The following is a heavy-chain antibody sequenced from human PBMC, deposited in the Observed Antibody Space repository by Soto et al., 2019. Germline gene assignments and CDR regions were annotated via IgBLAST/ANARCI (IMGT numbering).Heavy chain of an antibody. CDR1: GYSFTNFH. CDR3: ARDVMGHDNYETIGYYFDH. V-gene: IGHV1-46*01. CDR2: IDPSGGIT. D-gene: IGHD3-22*01. Sequence: QVQLSQFGAEVKKPGASGKVSCKASGYSFTNFHIHWVRQAPGQGLEWMGMIDPSGGITRDAQRLQGRITMTRDASTSTVYMELRGLTSEDTAVYYCARDVMGHDNYETIGYYFDHWGQGTLVTVSS. J-gene: IGHJ4*02.